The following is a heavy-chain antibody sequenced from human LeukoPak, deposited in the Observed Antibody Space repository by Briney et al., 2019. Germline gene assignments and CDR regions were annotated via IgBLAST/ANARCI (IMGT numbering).Heavy chain of an antibody. CDR1: GGSISCSSYY. J-gene: IGHJ6*03. V-gene: IGHV4-39*07. CDR3: ARGQRGYSYGTNYYYYMDV. D-gene: IGHD5-18*01. Sequence: SETLSLTCTVSGGSISCSSYYWGWIRQPPGKGLEWIGSIYYSGSTYYNPSLKSRVTISVDTSKNQFSLKLSSVTAADTAVYYCARGQRGYSYGTNYYYYMDVWGKGTTVTVSS. CDR2: IYYSGST.